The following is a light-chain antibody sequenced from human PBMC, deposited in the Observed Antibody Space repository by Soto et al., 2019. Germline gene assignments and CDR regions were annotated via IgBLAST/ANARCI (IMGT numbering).Light chain of an antibody. CDR3: CSYAGSSTPLYV. CDR2: EGS. J-gene: IGLJ1*01. V-gene: IGLV2-23*01. Sequence: QSALTQPASVSGSPGQLITISCTGTSSDVGSYNLVSWYQQHPGKAPKLMIYEGSKRPSGVSNRFSGSKSGNTASLTISGLQAEDEADYYCCSYAGSSTPLYVFGTGTKLTVL. CDR1: SSDVGSYNL.